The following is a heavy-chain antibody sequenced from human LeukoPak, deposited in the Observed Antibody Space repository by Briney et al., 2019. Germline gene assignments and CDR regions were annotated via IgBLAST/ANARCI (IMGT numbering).Heavy chain of an antibody. D-gene: IGHD2-8*01. CDR2: MNLDGSEK. Sequence: PGGSLRLSCAATGFTFTSHWMSWVRQAPGKGLEWVARMNLDGSEKYYVDSVKGRFTISRDNAKTSLYLEMNSLRAEDTAVYYCARDATYCTNGVCYTRSDYWGQGTLVTVSS. J-gene: IGHJ4*02. CDR1: GFTFTSHW. V-gene: IGHV3-7*01. CDR3: ARDATYCTNGVCYTRSDY.